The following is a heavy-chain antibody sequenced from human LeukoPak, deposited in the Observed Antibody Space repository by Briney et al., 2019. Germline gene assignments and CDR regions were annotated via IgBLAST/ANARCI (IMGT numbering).Heavy chain of an antibody. V-gene: IGHV1-18*01. D-gene: IGHD6-13*01. CDR1: GYTFTNHG. CDR3: ARAAAGYYFDY. J-gene: IGHJ4*02. CDR2: ISTYKGDT. Sequence: GASVKVSCKASGYTFTNHGIGWVRQAPGQGLEWMGWISTYKGDTRYGQKLQGRVTLTTDTSTRTAYMELRSLTSDDTAVYYCARAAAGYYFDYWGQGTLVTVSS.